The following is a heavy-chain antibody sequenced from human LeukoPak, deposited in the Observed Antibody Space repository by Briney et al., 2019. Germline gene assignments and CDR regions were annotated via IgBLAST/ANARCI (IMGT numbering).Heavy chain of an antibody. Sequence: GGPRLLSCAAPGFTFSSSRMNWGRQAPGRGGEGVSSISSSSSYIYYADSVKGRFTISRDNAKNSLYLQVNSLRAEDTAVYYCAREIALAGLNDYWGQGTLVTVSS. CDR2: ISSSSSYI. V-gene: IGHV3-21*01. CDR1: GFTFSSSR. D-gene: IGHD6-19*01. J-gene: IGHJ4*02. CDR3: AREIALAGLNDY.